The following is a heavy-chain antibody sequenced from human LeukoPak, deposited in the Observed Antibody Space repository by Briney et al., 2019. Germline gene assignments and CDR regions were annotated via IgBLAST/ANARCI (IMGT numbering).Heavy chain of an antibody. CDR1: GGPISTYY. J-gene: IGHJ3*02. Sequence: SETLSLTCTVSGGPISTYYWSWIRQPPGKGLEWIGYIYYSGNTNNNPSLKSRVTISVDTSKNQFSLKVNSVTAADTAVYYCARVGLQYAFDIWGQGTMVTVSS. D-gene: IGHD4-11*01. CDR3: ARVGLQYAFDI. CDR2: IYYSGNT. V-gene: IGHV4-59*01.